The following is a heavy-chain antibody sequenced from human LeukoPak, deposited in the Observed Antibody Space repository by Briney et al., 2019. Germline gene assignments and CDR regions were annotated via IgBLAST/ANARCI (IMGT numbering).Heavy chain of an antibody. D-gene: IGHD3-9*01. CDR2: INANNGNI. J-gene: IGHJ4*02. V-gene: IGHV1-18*04. Sequence: ASVKVSCKASGYTFTKYGVSWVRQAPGQGLEWIGWINANNGNINYAQNLQGRVTVTTDTSTSTAYMELRSLRSDDTAVYYCARDIDYNIDYWGQGTLVTVSS. CDR3: ARDIDYNIDY. CDR1: GYTFTKYG.